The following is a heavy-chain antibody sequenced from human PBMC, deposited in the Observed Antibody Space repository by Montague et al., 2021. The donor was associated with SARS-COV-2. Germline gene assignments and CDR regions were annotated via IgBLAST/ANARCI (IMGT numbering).Heavy chain of an antibody. CDR3: AKGPEQIPKGVPLD. D-gene: IGHD3-16*01. CDR2: LETDGST. CDR1: GFTFSNYI. J-gene: IGHJ4*02. Sequence: SLRLSCAASGFTFSNYIMTWVRQAPGQGLEWVSLLETDGSTYYADSVKGRFIISRDNSKNTLYLQMNSLRAEDTAIYYCAKGPEQIPKGVPLDWGQGTLVTVSS. V-gene: IGHV3-23*01.